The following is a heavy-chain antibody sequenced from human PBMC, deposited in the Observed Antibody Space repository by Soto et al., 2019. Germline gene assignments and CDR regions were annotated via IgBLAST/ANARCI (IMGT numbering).Heavy chain of an antibody. D-gene: IGHD3-9*01. CDR2: ISSSGYTI. Sequence: GGSLRLCCAASGFTFTSYELNWVRQGPGRGLEWLSYISSSGYTIYYADALKGRFTISRDNAKESLSLHMNSLRAEDKAVYYCARGAYDTVNDYYENYYYGLDVWGQGTTVTSP. J-gene: IGHJ6*02. V-gene: IGHV3-48*03. CDR3: ARGAYDTVNDYYENYYYGLDV. CDR1: GFTFTSYE.